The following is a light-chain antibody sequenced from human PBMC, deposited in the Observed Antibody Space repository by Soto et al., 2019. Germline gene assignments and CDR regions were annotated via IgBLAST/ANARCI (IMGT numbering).Light chain of an antibody. CDR1: SSDVGAYNY. V-gene: IGLV2-8*01. CDR3: SSYAGNNIWGV. Sequence: QSALTQPPSASGSPGQSVTISCTGTSSDVGAYNYVSWYQQHPGKAPKLMIYEVSKRPSGVPDRFSGSKSGNTASLTVSGLQAEDEADYYCSSYAGNNIWGVFGGGTQLT. CDR2: EVS. J-gene: IGLJ2*01.